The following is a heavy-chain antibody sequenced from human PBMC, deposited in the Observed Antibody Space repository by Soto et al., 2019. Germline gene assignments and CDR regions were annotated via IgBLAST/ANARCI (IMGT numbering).Heavy chain of an antibody. D-gene: IGHD3-16*01. CDR1: GGSISSGDYY. Sequence: QVQLQESGPGLVKPSQTLSLTCTVSGGSISSGDYYWNWIRQSPGKGLEWIGFIYDSGSTYYNPSLKSRVTISIDKSKNQFSVKLTSVTAADTAVYYRARNDYDYVWESPGGDAFDVWGQGTMVTVSS. J-gene: IGHJ3*01. V-gene: IGHV4-30-4*01. CDR3: ARNDYDYVWESPGGDAFDV. CDR2: IYDSGST.